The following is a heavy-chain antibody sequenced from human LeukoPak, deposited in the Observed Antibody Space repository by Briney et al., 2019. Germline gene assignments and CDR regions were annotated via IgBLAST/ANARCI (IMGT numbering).Heavy chain of an antibody. V-gene: IGHV3-74*01. CDR3: ARRQYGDPDY. CDR2: INPDGSTT. CDR1: GFTFSNYW. Sequence: PGGSLRLSCAASGFTFSNYWMHWVRQAPGKGLVWVSFINPDGSTTNYADSVKGRFTISRDNSKNTLYLQMNSLRAEDTAVYYCARRQYGDPDYWGQGTLVTVSS. J-gene: IGHJ4*02. D-gene: IGHD4-17*01.